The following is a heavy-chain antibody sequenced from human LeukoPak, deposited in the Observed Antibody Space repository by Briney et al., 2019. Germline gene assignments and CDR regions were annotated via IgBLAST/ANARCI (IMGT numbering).Heavy chain of an antibody. D-gene: IGHD2-15*01. CDR1: GFTFSSYA. CDR2: ISDTGNT. J-gene: IGHJ4*02. CDR3: AKAPVTTCRGAFCYPFDY. V-gene: IGHV3-23*01. Sequence: GESLRLSCAASGFTFSSYAMSWVRQAPGKGLEWVSAISDTGNTYHADSVKGRFTISRDSSKNTLFLQMNRLRPEDAAVYYCAKAPVTTCRGAFCYPFDYWGLGTLVTVSS.